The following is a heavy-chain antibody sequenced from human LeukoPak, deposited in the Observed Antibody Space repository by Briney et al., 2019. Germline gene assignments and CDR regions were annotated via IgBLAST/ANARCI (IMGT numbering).Heavy chain of an antibody. CDR2: IFHSGST. J-gene: IGHJ6*03. V-gene: IGHV4-38-2*01. Sequence: PLETLSLXCGVSGYSISDNYYWAWIRQPPGKGLEWIGSIFHSGSTYYNPSLKSRVTISVDTSKNQFSLILTSVTAADTAVYYCARHKGISPYYYYYMDVWGKGSTVTASS. CDR3: ARHKGISPYYYYYMDV. CDR1: GYSISDNYY.